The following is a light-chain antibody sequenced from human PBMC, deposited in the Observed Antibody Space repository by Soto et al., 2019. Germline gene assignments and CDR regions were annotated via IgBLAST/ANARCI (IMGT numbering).Light chain of an antibody. CDR1: NSDVGGYNY. J-gene: IGLJ2*01. Sequence: QSALTQPASVSGSPAQSITISCTGTNSDVGGYNYVSWYQQHPGKAPKLMIYEVRHRPSGVSNRFSGSKSGNTASLTISGLQAEDEAVYFCSSYTTNTTPYVVFGGGTKVTVL. V-gene: IGLV2-14*01. CDR3: SSYTTNTTPYVV. CDR2: EVR.